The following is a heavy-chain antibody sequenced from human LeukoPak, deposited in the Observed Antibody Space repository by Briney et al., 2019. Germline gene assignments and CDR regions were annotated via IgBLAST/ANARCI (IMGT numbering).Heavy chain of an antibody. CDR3: AIPPLSGTGSSRPLAGMDV. D-gene: IGHD3-10*01. Sequence: GGSLRLSCTASGFILNSNHMNWVRQAPGKGLERVSVIYTGGSTFYADSVKGRFTISRDNARNSLYLQMNSLRAEDTAVYYCAIPPLSGTGSSRPLAGMDVWGQGTTVTVSS. CDR1: GFILNSNH. CDR2: IYTGGST. J-gene: IGHJ6*02. V-gene: IGHV3-53*01.